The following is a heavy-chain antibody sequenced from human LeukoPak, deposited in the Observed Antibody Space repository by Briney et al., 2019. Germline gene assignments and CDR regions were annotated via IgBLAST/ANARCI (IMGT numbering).Heavy chain of an antibody. J-gene: IGHJ6*02. D-gene: IGHD6-6*01. CDR2: ISGSGGST. CDR1: GFTFSSYA. Sequence: PGGSLRLSCAASGFTFSSYAMSWVRQAPGKGLEWDSAISGSGGSTYYADSVKGRFTISRDNSKNTLYLQMNSLRAEDTAVYYCAKDPSRLYYYYGMDVWGQGTTVTVSS. V-gene: IGHV3-23*01. CDR3: AKDPSRLYYYYGMDV.